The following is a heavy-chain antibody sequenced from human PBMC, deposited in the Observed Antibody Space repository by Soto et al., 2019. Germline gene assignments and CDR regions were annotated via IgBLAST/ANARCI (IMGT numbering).Heavy chain of an antibody. CDR2: IIPILRTA. D-gene: IGHD3-3*01. CDR3: ARDYDFWSGPLDY. CDR1: GGTFSSYA. J-gene: IGHJ4*02. Sequence: QVQLVQSGAEVKKPGSSVKVSCKASGGTFSSYAISWVRQALGQGLEWMGGIIPILRTANYAQKFQGRLTITADESTSTAYMKLSRLRSEDTAVYYRARDYDFWSGPLDYWGQGTLVTVSS. V-gene: IGHV1-69*01.